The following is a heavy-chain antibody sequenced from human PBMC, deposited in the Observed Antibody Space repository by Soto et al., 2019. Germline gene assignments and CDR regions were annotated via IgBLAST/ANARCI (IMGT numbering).Heavy chain of an antibody. D-gene: IGHD2-2*03. CDR1: GGSISSGGYS. V-gene: IGHV4-30-2*01. Sequence: PSETLSLTCAVSGGSISSGGYSWSWIRQPPGKGLEWIGYIYHSGSTYYNPSLKSRVTISVDRSKNQFSLKLSSVTAADTAVYYCARAGYCSSTSCYGEDWFDPWGQGTLVTVSS. CDR2: IYHSGST. CDR3: ARAGYCSSTSCYGEDWFDP. J-gene: IGHJ5*02.